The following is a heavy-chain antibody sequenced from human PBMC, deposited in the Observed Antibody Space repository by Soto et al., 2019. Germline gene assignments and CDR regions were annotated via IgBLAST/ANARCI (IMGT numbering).Heavy chain of an antibody. V-gene: IGHV3-73*01. J-gene: IGHJ6*03. CDR2: IRSKANSYAT. D-gene: IGHD6-13*01. CDR1: GFTFSGSA. Sequence: EVQLVESGGGLVQPGGSLKLSCAASGFTFSGSAMHWVRQASGKGLEWVGRIRSKANSYATAYAASVKGRFTISRDDSKNTAYLQMNSLKTEDTAVYYCTRHRSYSSPHPRPYYYYYYMDVWGKGTTVTVSS. CDR3: TRHRSYSSPHPRPYYYYYYMDV.